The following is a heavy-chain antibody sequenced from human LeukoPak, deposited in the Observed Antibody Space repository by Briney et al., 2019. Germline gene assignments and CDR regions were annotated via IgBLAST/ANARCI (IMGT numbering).Heavy chain of an antibody. CDR1: GFTFSSYG. CDR3: TSFTVTTGGVDY. J-gene: IGHJ4*02. CDR2: ISYDGSNK. Sequence: GGSLRLSCAASGFTFSSYGMHWVRQAPGKGLEWVAVISYDGSNKYYADSVKGRFTISRDNSKNTLYLQMNSLGAEDTAVYYCTSFTVTTGGVDYWGQGTLVTVSS. V-gene: IGHV3-30*03. D-gene: IGHD4-17*01.